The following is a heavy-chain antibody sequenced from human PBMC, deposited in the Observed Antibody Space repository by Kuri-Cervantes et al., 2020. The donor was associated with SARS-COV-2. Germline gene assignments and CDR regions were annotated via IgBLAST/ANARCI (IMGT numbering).Heavy chain of an antibody. CDR3: ARESKYPMMYYYYGMDV. Sequence: LSLTCSAPGFTFSSYGMHWVRQAPGKGPEWVAVIWYDGSNKYHADSVKGRFTISRDNSKNTLYLQMNSLRAEDTAVYYCARESKYPMMYYYYGMDVWGQGTTVTVSS. CDR1: GFTFSSYG. D-gene: IGHD3-22*01. J-gene: IGHJ6*02. CDR2: IWYDGSNK. V-gene: IGHV3-33*01.